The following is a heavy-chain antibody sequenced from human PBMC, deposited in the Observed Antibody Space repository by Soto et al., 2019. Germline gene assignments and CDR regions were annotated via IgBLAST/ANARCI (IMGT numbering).Heavy chain of an antibody. CDR1: GYTFTSYD. CDR3: ASGSVVAAAGRYNWFDP. Sequence: ASVKVSCKASGYTFTSYDINWVRQATGQGLEWMGWMNPNSGNTGYAQKFQGRVTMTRNTSISTAYMELSSLRSEDTAVYYCASGSVVAAAGRYNWFDPWGQGTLVTVSS. CDR2: MNPNSGNT. J-gene: IGHJ5*02. V-gene: IGHV1-8*01. D-gene: IGHD6-13*01.